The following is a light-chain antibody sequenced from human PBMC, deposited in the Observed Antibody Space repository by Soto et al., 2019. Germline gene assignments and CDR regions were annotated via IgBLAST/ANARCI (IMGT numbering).Light chain of an antibody. V-gene: IGKV3-20*01. Sequence: EIVLTQSPGTLSLSPGESATLSCRASQSVSSSQVAWYQQKPGQAPRLLIYGASSRATGIPDRFSGVGSETDFTLTINRLETEEFAVYYCQQYDTSPHTFGQGTKLEIK. J-gene: IGKJ2*01. CDR3: QQYDTSPHT. CDR1: QSVSSSQ. CDR2: GAS.